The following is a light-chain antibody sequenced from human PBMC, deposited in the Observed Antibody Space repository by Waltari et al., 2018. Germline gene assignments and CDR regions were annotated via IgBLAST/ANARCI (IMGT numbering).Light chain of an antibody. J-gene: IGLJ3*02. CDR2: KAN. CDR3: ALYMGSGIWV. Sequence: QTVVTQEPSLSVSPGGTVTLTCALSSGSLSTTSYATWYQQTPGQAPRTLVYKANARSSGVPDRCSGSILGNTAALTITGAQADDESDYYCALYMGSGIWVFGGGTRLTV. CDR1: SGSLSTTSY. V-gene: IGLV8-61*01.